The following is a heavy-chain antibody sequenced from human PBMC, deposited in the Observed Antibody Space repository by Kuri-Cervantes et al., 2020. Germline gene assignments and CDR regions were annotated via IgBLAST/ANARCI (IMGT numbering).Heavy chain of an antibody. CDR2: INHSGST. J-gene: IGHJ6*02. D-gene: IGHD3-9*01. Sequence: SETLSLTCAVYGGSFSGYYWSWIRQPPGKGLEWIGEINHSGSTNYNPSLKSRVTISVVRSKNQFSLKLSSLTAADTAVYYCARGRYSYYDILTGGMGVWGQGTTVTVSS. CDR1: GGSFSGYY. CDR3: ARGRYSYYDILTGGMGV. V-gene: IGHV4-34*01.